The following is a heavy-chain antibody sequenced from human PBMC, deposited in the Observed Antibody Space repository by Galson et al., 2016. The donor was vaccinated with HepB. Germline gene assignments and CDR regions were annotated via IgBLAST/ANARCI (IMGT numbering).Heavy chain of an antibody. V-gene: IGHV4-59*01. D-gene: IGHD3-3*01. CDR2: IYYSGST. Sequence: ETLSLTCTVSGGSISNYYWTWIRRPPGKGLEWIGYIYYSGSTNYNPSLKSRVTISVDTSKNQFSLKLTSVTGADTAVYYCAKFAAGFFRGWFDPWGQGTPVTVSS. J-gene: IGHJ5*02. CDR3: AKFAAGFFRGWFDP. CDR1: GGSISNYY.